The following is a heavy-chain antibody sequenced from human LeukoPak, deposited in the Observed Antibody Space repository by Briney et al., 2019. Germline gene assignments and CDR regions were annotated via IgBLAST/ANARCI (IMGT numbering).Heavy chain of an antibody. V-gene: IGHV4-4*07. CDR3: ARADYYDSSGRFDY. CDR1: GGSISSYY. Sequence: SETLSLTCTVSGGSISSYYWSWIRQPAGKGLEWIGRIYASGSTNYNPSLKSRVTMSVDTSKNQFSLKLSSVTAADTAVYYCARADYYDSSGRFDYWGQGTLVTVSS. J-gene: IGHJ4*02. D-gene: IGHD3-22*01. CDR2: IYASGST.